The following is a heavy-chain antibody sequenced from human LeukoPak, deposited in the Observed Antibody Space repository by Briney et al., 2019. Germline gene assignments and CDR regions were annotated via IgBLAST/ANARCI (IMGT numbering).Heavy chain of an antibody. CDR2: IIPIFGTA. CDR3: ARRGSSSWGYYYYYMDV. J-gene: IGHJ6*03. Sequence: ASVKVSCKASGGTFSSYAISWVRQAPGQGLEWMGGIIPIFGTANYAQKFQGRVTITADKSTSTAYMELSSLRSEDTAVYYCARRGSSSWGYYYYYMDVWGKGTTVTVSS. V-gene: IGHV1-69*06. CDR1: GGTFSSYA. D-gene: IGHD6-13*01.